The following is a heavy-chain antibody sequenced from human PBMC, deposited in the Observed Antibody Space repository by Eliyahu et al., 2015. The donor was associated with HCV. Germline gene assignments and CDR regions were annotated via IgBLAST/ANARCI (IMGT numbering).Heavy chain of an antibody. D-gene: IGHD7-27*01. V-gene: IGHV1-3*01. CDR2: VNAGNGNT. Sequence: AEVKKPGASVKVSCKASGYTFTTYAXXWVRQXPGQRLEWMGWVNAGNGNTKYSQKFQGRVTITRDTSASTAYMELSSLTSEDTALYYCARSGARGPLDYWGQGTLVTVSS. J-gene: IGHJ4*02. CDR1: GYTFTTYA. CDR3: ARSGARGPLDY.